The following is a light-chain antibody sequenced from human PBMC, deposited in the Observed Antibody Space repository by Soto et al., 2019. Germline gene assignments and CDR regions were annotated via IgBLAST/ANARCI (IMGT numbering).Light chain of an antibody. V-gene: IGKV3-20*01. Sequence: EVVLTQSPDTLSFSPGERATLSCRASQSISSDYLVWYQQKPGQAPRLLIHGVSSRATGIPDRFSGSGSGTDFTLTISRLEPEDFAVYYCHQYGKSPWTFGQGTKVDIK. J-gene: IGKJ1*01. CDR2: GVS. CDR1: QSISSDY. CDR3: HQYGKSPWT.